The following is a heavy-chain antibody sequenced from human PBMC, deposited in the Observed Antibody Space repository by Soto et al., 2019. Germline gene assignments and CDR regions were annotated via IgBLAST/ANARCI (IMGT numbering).Heavy chain of an antibody. CDR2: ISAYNGNT. CDR3: ARDFVLEGAATLWYYYMDV. D-gene: IGHD2-15*01. CDR1: GYTFTSYG. Sequence: ASVKVSCKASGYTFTSYGISWVRQAPGQGLEWMGWISAYNGNTNYAQKLQGRVTMTTDTSTSTAYMELRSLRSDDTAVYYCARDFVLEGAATLWYYYMDVWGKGITVTVSS. J-gene: IGHJ6*03. V-gene: IGHV1-18*01.